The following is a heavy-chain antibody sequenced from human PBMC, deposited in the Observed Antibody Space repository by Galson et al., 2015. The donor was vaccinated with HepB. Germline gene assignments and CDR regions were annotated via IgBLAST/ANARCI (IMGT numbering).Heavy chain of an antibody. CDR3: ARERYCSGGSCYSSDAFDI. V-gene: IGHV3-30*03. D-gene: IGHD2-15*01. J-gene: IGHJ3*02. Sequence: SLRLSCAASGFTFSSYGMHWVRQAPGKGLEWVAVISYDGSNKYYADSVKGRFTISRDNSKNTLYLQMNSLRAEDTAVYYCARERYCSGGSCYSSDAFDIWGQGTMVTVSS. CDR1: GFTFSSYG. CDR2: ISYDGSNK.